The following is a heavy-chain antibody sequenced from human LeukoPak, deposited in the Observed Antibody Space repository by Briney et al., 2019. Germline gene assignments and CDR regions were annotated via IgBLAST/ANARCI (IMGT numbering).Heavy chain of an antibody. CDR3: AKTIASLGSGARYFDP. D-gene: IGHD5/OR15-5a*01. Sequence: NAGESLKISCKASGYSFTNYWIAWVRQKPGKGLEWMGIMHPGESEIIYSPSFEGQVTISADTSISTAYLEWYSLKASDSAIYYCAKTIASLGSGARYFDPWGQGTMITVSS. CDR2: MHPGESEI. V-gene: IGHV5-51*01. CDR1: GYSFTNYW. J-gene: IGHJ5*02.